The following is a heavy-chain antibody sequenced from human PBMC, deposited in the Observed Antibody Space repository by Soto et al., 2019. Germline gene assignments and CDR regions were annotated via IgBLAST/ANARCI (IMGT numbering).Heavy chain of an antibody. D-gene: IGHD5-12*01. Sequence: LSLTCTVSGGSISSGDYYWSWIRQPPGKGLEWIGYIYYSGSTYYNPSLKSRVTISVDTSKNQFSLKLSSVTAADTAVYYCARDNVSRRDGYKTENWFDPWGQGTLVTVSS. CDR2: IYYSGST. CDR1: GGSISSGDYY. V-gene: IGHV4-30-4*01. J-gene: IGHJ5*02. CDR3: ARDNVSRRDGYKTENWFDP.